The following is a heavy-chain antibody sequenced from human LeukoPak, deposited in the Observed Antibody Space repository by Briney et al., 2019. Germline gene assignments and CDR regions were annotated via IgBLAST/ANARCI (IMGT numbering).Heavy chain of an antibody. V-gene: IGHV4-59*08. CDR2: IYYSGST. D-gene: IGHD4-17*01. J-gene: IGHJ4*02. CDR3: ARLKYGDYGLYYFDY. CDR1: GGSISSYY. Sequence: PSETLSLTCTVSGGSISSYYWSWIRQPPGKGLEWIRYIYYSGSTNYNPSLKSRVTISVDTSKNQFSLKLSSVTAADTAVYYCARLKYGDYGLYYFDYWGQGTLVTVSS.